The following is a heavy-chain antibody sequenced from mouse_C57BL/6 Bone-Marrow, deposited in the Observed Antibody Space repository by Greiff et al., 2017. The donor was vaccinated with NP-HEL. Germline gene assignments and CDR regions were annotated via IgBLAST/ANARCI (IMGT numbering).Heavy chain of an antibody. J-gene: IGHJ2*01. D-gene: IGHD2-14*01. V-gene: IGHV5-12*01. Sequence: DVMLVESGGGLVQPGGSLKLSCAASGFTFSDYYMYWVRQTPEKRLEWVAYISNGGGSTYYPDTVKGRFTISRDNAKNTLYLQMSRLKSEDTAMYYCARQGYYYFDYWGQGTTLTVSS. CDR3: ARQGYYYFDY. CDR1: GFTFSDYY. CDR2: ISNGGGST.